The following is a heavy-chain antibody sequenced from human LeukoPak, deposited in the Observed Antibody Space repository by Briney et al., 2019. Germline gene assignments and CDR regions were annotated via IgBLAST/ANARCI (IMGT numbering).Heavy chain of an antibody. CDR2: ISSSSSYI. CDR1: GFTFSSYS. V-gene: IGHV3-21*04. D-gene: IGHD2-15*01. Sequence: GGSLRLSCAASGFTFSSYSMNWVRQAPGKGLEWVSSISSSSSYIYYADSVKGRFTISRDNAKNSLYLQMNSLRAEDTAVYYCASGGVAATYWFDPWGQGTLVTVSS. J-gene: IGHJ5*02. CDR3: ASGGVAATYWFDP.